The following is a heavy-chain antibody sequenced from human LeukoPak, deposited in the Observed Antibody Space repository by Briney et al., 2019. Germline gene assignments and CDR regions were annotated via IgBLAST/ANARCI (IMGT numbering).Heavy chain of an antibody. D-gene: IGHD6-13*01. Sequence: KASETLSLTCTVSGGSISSSSYYWGWIRQPPGKGLEWIGSIYYSGSTYYNPSLKSRVTISVDTSKNQFSLKLSSVTAADTAVYYYARHQGVYSSSWYSGDLGYYYYYMDVWGKGTTVTISS. CDR2: IYYSGST. CDR1: GGSISSSSYY. V-gene: IGHV4-39*01. J-gene: IGHJ6*03. CDR3: ARHQGVYSSSWYSGDLGYYYYYMDV.